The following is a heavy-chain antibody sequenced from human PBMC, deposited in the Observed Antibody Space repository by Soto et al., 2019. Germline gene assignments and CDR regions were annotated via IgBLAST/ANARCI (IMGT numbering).Heavy chain of an antibody. CDR3: TSSDCSGGSCYSHDY. CDR1: GFTFSGSA. J-gene: IGHJ4*02. CDR2: IRSKANSYAT. D-gene: IGHD2-15*01. Sequence: EVQLVESGGGLVQPGGSLKLSCAASGFTFSGSALNWVRQASGKGLEWVGRIRSKANSYATEYAASVKGRFTISRDDSKNTAYLQMNSLKTEDTAVYYCTSSDCSGGSCYSHDYWGQGTLVTVSS. V-gene: IGHV3-73*01.